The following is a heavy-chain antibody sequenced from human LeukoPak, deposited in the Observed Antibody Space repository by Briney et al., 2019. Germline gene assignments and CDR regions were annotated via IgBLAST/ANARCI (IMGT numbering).Heavy chain of an antibody. CDR3: AQLGITMIGGV. CDR1: GFTFSNYT. V-gene: IGHV3-21*01. J-gene: IGHJ6*04. CDR2: ISSRSSYI. Sequence: PGGSLRLSCAASGFTFSNYTMNWVRQAPGKGLEWVSSISSRSSYIYYADSVKGRFTISRDNAKNSLYLHMNSLRAEDTAVYYCAQLGITMIGGVWGKGTTVTISS. D-gene: IGHD3-10*02.